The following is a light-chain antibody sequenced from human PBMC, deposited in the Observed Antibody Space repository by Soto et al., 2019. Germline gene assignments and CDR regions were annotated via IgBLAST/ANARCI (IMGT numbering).Light chain of an antibody. CDR2: EVS. CDR1: STDIGFYDF. CDR3: SSYTKTTTAYV. V-gene: IGLV2-14*01. J-gene: IGLJ1*01. Sequence: QSALTQPASVSGSPGQSITISCTGSSTDIGFYDFVSWYQQQPGKAPRLVIYEVSGRPSGISVRFSGSKSGNTAFLTISGLQADDEGDYYCSSYTKTTTAYVFGTGTKLTVL.